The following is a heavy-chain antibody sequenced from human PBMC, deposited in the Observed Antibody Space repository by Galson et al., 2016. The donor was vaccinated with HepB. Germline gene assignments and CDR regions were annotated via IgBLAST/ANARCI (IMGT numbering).Heavy chain of an antibody. CDR1: GGTFSSYA. V-gene: IGHV1-69*13. Sequence: SVKVSCKASGGTFSSYAFGWVRQAPGQGLEWMGWIIPMFGSTNYAQKFQGRVTITADESTSTAYMELSSLRSEDTAVYYCARGPPEMAFDYWGQGTLVTVSS. CDR2: IIPMFGST. CDR3: ARGPPEMAFDY. D-gene: IGHD5-24*01. J-gene: IGHJ4*02.